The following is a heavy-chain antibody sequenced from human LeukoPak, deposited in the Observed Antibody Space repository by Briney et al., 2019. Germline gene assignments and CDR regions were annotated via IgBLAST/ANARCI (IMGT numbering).Heavy chain of an antibody. Sequence: GGSVRLSCAASGFTFSSYWMSWVRQAPGKGLEWVANIKQDGSEKYYVDSVKGRFTISRDNAKNSLYLQMNSLRAEDTAVYYCARDQGGIVVVPAAIDYWGQGTLVTVSS. CDR1: GFTFSSYW. D-gene: IGHD2-2*01. CDR3: ARDQGGIVVVPAAIDY. V-gene: IGHV3-7*03. J-gene: IGHJ4*02. CDR2: IKQDGSEK.